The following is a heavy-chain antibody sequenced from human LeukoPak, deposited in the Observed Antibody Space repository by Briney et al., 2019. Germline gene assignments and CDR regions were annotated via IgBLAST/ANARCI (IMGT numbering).Heavy chain of an antibody. CDR1: GGSISSSSTNC. D-gene: IGHD4-23*01. Sequence: SETLSLTCAVSGGSISSSSTNCWTWVRQPPGKGLEWIGEIYHSGATNYNPSLKSRVTMLLDKSKNQFSLKLNSVTAADTAVYYCARNGGNSDYDYWGQGTLVTVSA. CDR3: ARNGGNSDYDY. V-gene: IGHV4-4*02. J-gene: IGHJ4*02. CDR2: IYHSGAT.